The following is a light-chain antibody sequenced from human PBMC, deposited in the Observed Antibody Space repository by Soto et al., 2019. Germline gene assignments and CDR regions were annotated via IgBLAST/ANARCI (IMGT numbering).Light chain of an antibody. Sequence: SVLTQPAAVSGSPGQSITISCTGTHSDIGNYNYVSWYQHLPGKAPKLMIYDVGSRPSGVSSRYSGSKSGNTASLAISGLQAEDEADYYCNSYRENHPRFYVFGTGTKVTV. V-gene: IGLV2-14*03. CDR1: HSDIGNYNY. J-gene: IGLJ1*01. CDR3: NSYRENHPRFYV. CDR2: DVG.